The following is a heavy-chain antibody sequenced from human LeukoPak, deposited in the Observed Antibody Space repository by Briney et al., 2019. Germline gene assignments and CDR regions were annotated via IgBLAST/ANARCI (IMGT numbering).Heavy chain of an antibody. CDR1: GGSISSSSYY. D-gene: IGHD6-13*01. Sequence: SETLSLTCTVSGGSISSSSYYWGWIRQPPGKGLEWIGSIYYSGSTYYNPSLKSRVTISVDTSKNQFSLKLSSVTAADTAVYYCARHHSSAAAGEFDYWGQGTLVTVSS. CDR2: IYYSGST. CDR3: ARHHSSAAAGEFDY. J-gene: IGHJ4*02. V-gene: IGHV4-39*01.